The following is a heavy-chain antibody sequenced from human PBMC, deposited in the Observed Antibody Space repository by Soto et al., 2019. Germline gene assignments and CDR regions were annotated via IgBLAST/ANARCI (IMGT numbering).Heavy chain of an antibody. Sequence: SETLSLTCTFSVASISGYYWSWIRQPPGEGLEWIGYIYYSGSTSYNPSLKSRVTISLDMSKNQFSLKLSSVTAADTAVYYCVTVETTENNDGGYFNGMDVWGQGTTVTVSS. D-gene: IGHD4-17*01. V-gene: IGHV4-59*01. CDR1: VASISGYY. CDR3: VTVETTENNDGGYFNGMDV. J-gene: IGHJ6*01. CDR2: IYYSGST.